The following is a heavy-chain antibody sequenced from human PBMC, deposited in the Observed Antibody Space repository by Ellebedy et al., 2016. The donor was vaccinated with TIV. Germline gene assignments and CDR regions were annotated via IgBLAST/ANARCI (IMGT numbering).Heavy chain of an antibody. CDR2: IYHSGST. V-gene: IGHV4-4*02. D-gene: IGHD1-26*01. CDR1: GGSISSSNW. CDR3: ARDGGSYYARYFDY. Sequence: MPSETLSLTCAVSGGSISSSNWWSWVRQPPGKGLEWIGEIYHSGSTNYNPSLKSRIPISVDKSKNQFSLKLSSVTAADTAVYYCARDGGSYYARYFDYWGQGTLVTVSS. J-gene: IGHJ4*02.